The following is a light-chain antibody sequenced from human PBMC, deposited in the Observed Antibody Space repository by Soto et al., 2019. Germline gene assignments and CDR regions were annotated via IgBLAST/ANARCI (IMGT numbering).Light chain of an antibody. Sequence: QSALTQPPSASGSPGQSVTISCTGTSSDVGGYNYVSWYQQHPGKAPKLMIYEVSKRPSGVPDRFSGSKSGNTASLTVSGLQAEDEADYYCISYAGSNNWNFGTGTKLTV. CDR1: SSDVGGYNY. V-gene: IGLV2-8*01. CDR2: EVS. CDR3: ISYAGSNNWN. J-gene: IGLJ1*01.